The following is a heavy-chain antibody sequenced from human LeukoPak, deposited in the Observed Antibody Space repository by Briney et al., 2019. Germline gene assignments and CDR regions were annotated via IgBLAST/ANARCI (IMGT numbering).Heavy chain of an antibody. CDR2: IYHSGST. CDR3: ARHRAPYSGSYVDY. D-gene: IGHD1-26*01. CDR1: GYSISSGYY. J-gene: IGHJ4*02. Sequence: SETLSLTCAVSGYSISSGYYWGWIRQPPGKGLEWIGSIYHSGSTYYNPSLKSRVTISVDTSKNQFSLKLSSVTAADTAVYYCARHRAPYSGSYVDYWGRGTLVTVSS. V-gene: IGHV4-38-2*01.